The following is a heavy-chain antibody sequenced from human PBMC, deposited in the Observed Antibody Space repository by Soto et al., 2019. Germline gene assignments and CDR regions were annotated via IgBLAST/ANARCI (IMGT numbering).Heavy chain of an antibody. CDR1: GFTFSNYW. J-gene: IGHJ6*03. CDR3: ARGARGYYYMDV. V-gene: IGHV3-74*01. Sequence: EVQLVESGGGLVQHGGSLRLSCAASGFTFSNYWIHWVRQAPGKGLVWLSRINSDGGTTNYADSVKGRFTISRDNAKNTLSLQMNSLGADDKAVYYCARGARGYYYMDVWGKGTTVTVSS. D-gene: IGHD5-12*01. CDR2: INSDGGTT.